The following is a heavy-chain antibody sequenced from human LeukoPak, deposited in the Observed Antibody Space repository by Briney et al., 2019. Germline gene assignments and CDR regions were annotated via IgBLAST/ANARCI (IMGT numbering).Heavy chain of an antibody. CDR2: LSAGNGNT. V-gene: IGHV1-3*01. J-gene: IGHJ4*02. Sequence: ASVTVSCKASGYTFTSYAIHWVRQAPGQRLEWMGWLSAGNGNTKYSQKFQGRVTITRDTSASTAYMELSSLRSEDTAVYYCASGTNVYYFDYWGQGTLVTVSS. D-gene: IGHD1/OR15-1a*01. CDR3: ASGTNVYYFDY. CDR1: GYTFTSYA.